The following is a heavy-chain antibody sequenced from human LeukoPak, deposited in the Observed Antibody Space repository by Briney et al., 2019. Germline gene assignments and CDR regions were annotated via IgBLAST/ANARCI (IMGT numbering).Heavy chain of an antibody. V-gene: IGHV4-59*01. Sequence: SETLSLTCTASDGSISSYYWSWIRQPPGKGLEWIGYIYYSGSTNYNPSLKSRVTISVDTSKNQFSLKLSSVTAADTAVYYCARVPYSYGYPADYYYMDVWGKGTTVTVSS. CDR1: DGSISSYY. CDR2: IYYSGST. J-gene: IGHJ6*03. D-gene: IGHD5-18*01. CDR3: ARVPYSYGYPADYYYMDV.